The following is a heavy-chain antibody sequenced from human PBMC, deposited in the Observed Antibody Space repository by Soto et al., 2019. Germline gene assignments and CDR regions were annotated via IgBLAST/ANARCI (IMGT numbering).Heavy chain of an antibody. CDR2: ISVYNGNT. V-gene: IGHV1-18*01. CDR3: ARERIYYDSSGYSYYFDY. J-gene: IGHJ4*02. Sequence: ASVKVSCKASGYTFTSYGISWVRQAHGQGLEWMGWISVYNGNTKSAEKFQGRVTMTTDTSTSTAYMELRSLSSDDTALYYCARERIYYDSSGYSYYFDYWGQGTLVTVSS. D-gene: IGHD3-22*01. CDR1: GYTFTSYG.